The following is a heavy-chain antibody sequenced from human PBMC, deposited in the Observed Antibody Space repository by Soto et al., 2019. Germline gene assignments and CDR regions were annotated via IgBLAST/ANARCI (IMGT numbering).Heavy chain of an antibody. CDR1: GYSFATSG. CDR2: ISAYNGNT. V-gene: IGHV1-18*01. CDR3: ARAGQYYDASGYAN. D-gene: IGHD3-22*01. J-gene: IGHJ4*02. Sequence: QVKLVQSGTEVKKPGASIKVSCKASGYSFATSGMSWVRQAPGQGLEWMGWISAYNGNTNYDQNLQDRVTMTTDTSTSTAYLEVRNLRSDDTAVYYCARAGQYYDASGYANWGQGTLGTVSS.